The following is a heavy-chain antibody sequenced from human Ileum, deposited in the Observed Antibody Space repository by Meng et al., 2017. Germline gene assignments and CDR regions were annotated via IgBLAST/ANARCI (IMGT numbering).Heavy chain of an antibody. CDR1: GFTLSRYA. CDR2: ISGSGGST. CDR3: APEDWFDP. V-gene: IGHV3-23*04. J-gene: IGHJ5*02. Sequence: VQLVGSGCGLVAPGGSLRLTCAASGFTLSRYAMSCVRQAPGKGLEWVSAISGSGGSTYYAASVKGRFTISRDNSKNTLYLQMNSLRAEDMAVYYCAPEDWFDPWGQGTLVTVSS.